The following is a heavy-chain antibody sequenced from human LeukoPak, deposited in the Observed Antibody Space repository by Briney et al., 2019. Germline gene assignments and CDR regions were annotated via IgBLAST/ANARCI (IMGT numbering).Heavy chain of an antibody. CDR3: AKDLASSGGWGATIFGL. D-gene: IGHD3-3*01. CDR1: GFTFSSYS. J-gene: IGHJ4*02. V-gene: IGHV3-21*04. CDR2: ISSTTSYI. Sequence: GGSLRLSCGASGFTFSSYSMTWVRQIPGKGLEWVASISSTTSYIYYADSVKGRFTISRDNSKNTLYLQMNSLRAEDTAVYYCAKDLASSGGWGATIFGLWGQGTLVTVSS.